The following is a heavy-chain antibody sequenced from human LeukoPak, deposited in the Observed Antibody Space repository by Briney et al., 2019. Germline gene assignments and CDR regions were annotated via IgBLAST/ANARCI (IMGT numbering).Heavy chain of an antibody. V-gene: IGHV1-46*01. D-gene: IGHD3-16*01. CDR2: INLSGGST. Sequence: ASVKVSCKASGYTFTSYHMHWVRQAPGQGLEWMGLINLSGGSTTYAQRFQGRVTWTRDTSTSTVYMELSSLRSEDTAVYYCARDYVDDIPMIKDYRGQGTLVTVSS. CDR1: GYTFTSYH. CDR3: ARDYVDDIPMIKDY. J-gene: IGHJ4*02.